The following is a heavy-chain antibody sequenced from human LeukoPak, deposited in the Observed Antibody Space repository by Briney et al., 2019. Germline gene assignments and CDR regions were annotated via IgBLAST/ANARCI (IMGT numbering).Heavy chain of an antibody. CDR3: TRDPFSSGWSAS. Sequence: PSETLSLACEVSGYSISSGFYWGWIRQTPGKGLELIGSIYHIGSVFYNPSLKSRVNISVDTSKNQFSMNLISVTAADTALYLCTRDPFSSGWSASWGPGILVTVAS. J-gene: IGHJ5*02. CDR1: GYSISSGFY. CDR2: IYHIGSV. D-gene: IGHD6-19*01. V-gene: IGHV4-38-2*02.